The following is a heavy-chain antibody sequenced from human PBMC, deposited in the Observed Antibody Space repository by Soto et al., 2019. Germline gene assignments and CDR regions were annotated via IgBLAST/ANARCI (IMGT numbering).Heavy chain of an antibody. CDR2: IYHSGST. V-gene: IGHV4-4*02. Sequence: QVQLQESGPGLVKPSGTLSLTCAVSSGSISSSNWWSWVRQPPGKGLEWIGEIYHSGSTNYNPSLKSRVPISVDKSKNQFSLTLSSVTAADTAVYYCARAQSGSTSYYYYMDVWGKGTTVTVSS. CDR3: ARAQSGSTSYYYYMDV. J-gene: IGHJ6*03. CDR1: SGSISSSNW. D-gene: IGHD2-2*01.